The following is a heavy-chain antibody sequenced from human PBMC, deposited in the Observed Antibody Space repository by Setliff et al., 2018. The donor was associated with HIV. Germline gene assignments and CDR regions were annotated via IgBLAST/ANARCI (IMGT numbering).Heavy chain of an antibody. CDR2: FYETGYT. D-gene: IGHD3-10*01. CDR3: ARSTYYYGSGKGSGWFDP. J-gene: IGHJ5*02. V-gene: IGHV4-38-2*02. Sequence: SETLSLTCTVSGDFFSSDYYWGWIRQPPGKGLEWIGSFYETGYTYYNPSLKSRVTISIDRSKNQFSLKLSSVTAADTAVYYCARSTYYYGSGKGSGWFDPWGQGTLVTAPQ. CDR1: GDFFSSDYY.